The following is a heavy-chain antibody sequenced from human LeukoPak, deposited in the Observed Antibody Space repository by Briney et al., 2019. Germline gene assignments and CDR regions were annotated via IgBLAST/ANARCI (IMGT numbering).Heavy chain of an antibody. CDR1: GFTFSSYG. V-gene: IGHV3-23*01. D-gene: IGHD1-14*01. J-gene: IGHJ4*02. CDR2: ISGSGGST. CDR3: AKELVSRRTPAFDY. Sequence: PGGSLRLSCAASGFTFSSYGMSWVRQAPGKGLEWVSAISGSGGSTYYADSVKGRFNISRDNSKNTLYLQMNSLRAEDTAVYYCAKELVSRRTPAFDYWGQGTLVTVSS.